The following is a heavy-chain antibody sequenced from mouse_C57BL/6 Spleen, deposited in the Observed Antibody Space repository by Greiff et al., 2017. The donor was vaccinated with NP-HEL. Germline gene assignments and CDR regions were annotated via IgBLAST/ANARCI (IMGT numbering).Heavy chain of an antibody. Sequence: QVQLQQPGAELVRPGSSVKLSCKASGYTFTSYWMHWVKQRPIQGLEWIGNIDPSDSETHYNQKFKDKATLTVDKSSSTAYMQLSSLTSEDSAVYYCARSTRVTTRNFDYWGQGTTLTVSS. V-gene: IGHV1-52*01. CDR1: GYTFTSYW. CDR3: ARSTRVTTRNFDY. D-gene: IGHD2-2*01. J-gene: IGHJ2*01. CDR2: IDPSDSET.